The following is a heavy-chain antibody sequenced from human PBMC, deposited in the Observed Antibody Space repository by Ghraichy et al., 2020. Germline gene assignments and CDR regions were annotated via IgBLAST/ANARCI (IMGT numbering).Heavy chain of an antibody. J-gene: IGHJ4*02. V-gene: IGHV3-23*01. CDR3: AKDMIAGGATPSFFDY. CDR2: ISGSGGST. Sequence: LTCAASGFTFSSYAMSWVRQAPGKGLEWVSAISGSGGSTYYADSVKGRFTISRDNSKNTLYLQMNSLRAEDTAVYYCAKDMIAGGATPSFFDYWGQGTLVTVSS. CDR1: GFTFSSYA. D-gene: IGHD1-26*01.